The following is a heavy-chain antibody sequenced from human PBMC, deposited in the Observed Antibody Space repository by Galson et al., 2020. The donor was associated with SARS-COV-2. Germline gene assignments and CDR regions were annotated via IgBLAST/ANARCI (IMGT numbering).Heavy chain of an antibody. Sequence: SETLSLTCAVSGASISSGGYSWSWIRQPPGKGLEWIGYISHSGSTYYNPSLKSRITTSVDRSKNQFSLKLSSVTAADTAVYYCARFHYGEYAPEAFDIWGQGTKVTVSS. CDR2: ISHSGST. CDR1: GASISSGGYS. V-gene: IGHV4-30-2*01. CDR3: ARFHYGEYAPEAFDI. D-gene: IGHD4-17*01. J-gene: IGHJ3*02.